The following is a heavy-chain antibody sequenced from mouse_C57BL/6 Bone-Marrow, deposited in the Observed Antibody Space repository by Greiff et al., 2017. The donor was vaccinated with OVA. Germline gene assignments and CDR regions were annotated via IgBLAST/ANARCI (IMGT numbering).Heavy chain of an antibody. CDR2: ISNGGGST. V-gene: IGHV5-12*01. CDR1: GFTFSDYY. J-gene: IGHJ1*03. CDR3: ARRGLYDYDGDWYFDV. D-gene: IGHD2-4*01. Sequence: EVQRVESGGGLVQPGGSLKLSCAASGFTFSDYYMYWVRQTPEKRLEWVAYISNGGGSTYYPDTVKGRFTISRDNAKNTLYLQMSRLKSEDTAMYYCARRGLYDYDGDWYFDVWGTGTTVTVSS.